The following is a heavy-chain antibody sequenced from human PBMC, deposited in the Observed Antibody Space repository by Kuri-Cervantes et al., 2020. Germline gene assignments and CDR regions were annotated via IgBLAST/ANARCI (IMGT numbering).Heavy chain of an antibody. J-gene: IGHJ6*02. CDR3: ARDRGVRDTAMGTLYYYGMDV. CDR2: IYTSGST. CDR1: VGSISSHY. V-gene: IGHV4-4*07. Sequence: GSLRLSCTVSVGSISSHYWSWIRQPAGKGLEWIGRIYTSGSTNYNPSLKSRVTMSVDTSKNQFSLKLSSVTAADTAVYYCARDRGVRDTAMGTLYYYGMDVWGQGTTVTVSS. D-gene: IGHD5-18*01.